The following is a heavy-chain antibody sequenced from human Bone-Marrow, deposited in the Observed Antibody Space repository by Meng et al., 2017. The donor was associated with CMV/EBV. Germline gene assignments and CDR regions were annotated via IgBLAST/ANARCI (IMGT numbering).Heavy chain of an antibody. CDR1: EYTFIDHH. Sequence: ASVKVSCKASEYTFIDHHMHWARQAPGQGLEWMGWINPYSGDTKYAQKFQGRVTLSRDTSISTAYMDLRRLSSDDTAVYYCASGTRMIRDFPLHGVDVWGQGTRVTVSS. CDR2: INPYSGDT. CDR3: ASGTRMIRDFPLHGVDV. V-gene: IGHV1-2*02. D-gene: IGHD3-16*01. J-gene: IGHJ6*02.